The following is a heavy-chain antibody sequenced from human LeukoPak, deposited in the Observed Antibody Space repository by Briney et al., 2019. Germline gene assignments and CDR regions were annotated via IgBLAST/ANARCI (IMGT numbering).Heavy chain of an antibody. V-gene: IGHV1-2*02. Sequence: ASVKVSCKASGYTFTGYYMHWVRQAPGQGLEWMGWINPNSGGTNYAQKFQGRVTMTRDTSISTAYMELSRLRSDNTAVYYCARGSHRSDYYYGMDVWGQGTTVTVSS. CDR2: INPNSGGT. CDR3: ARGSHRSDYYYGMDV. D-gene: IGHD1-14*01. CDR1: GYTFTGYY. J-gene: IGHJ6*02.